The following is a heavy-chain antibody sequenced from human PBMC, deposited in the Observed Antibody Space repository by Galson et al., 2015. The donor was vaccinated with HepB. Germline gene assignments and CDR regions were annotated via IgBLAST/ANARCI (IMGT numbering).Heavy chain of an antibody. V-gene: IGHV3-49*04. D-gene: IGHD5-18*01. CDR1: GFTFGDYA. Sequence: SLRLSCAASGFTFGDYAMSWVRQAPGKGLEWVGFIRSNAYGETTEYAASVKGRFTISRDDSKSIAYLQMNSLKTEDTAVYYCTRDSHSYGYISDYYYGLDVWGQGTTVTVSS. J-gene: IGHJ6*02. CDR3: TRDSHSYGYISDYYYGLDV. CDR2: IRSNAYGETT.